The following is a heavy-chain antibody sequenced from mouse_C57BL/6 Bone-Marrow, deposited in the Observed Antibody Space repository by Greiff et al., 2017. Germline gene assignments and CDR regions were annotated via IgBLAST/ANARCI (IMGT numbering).Heavy chain of an antibody. Sequence: VQLQQSGAELVRPGASVKLSCTASGFNIKDAYMHWVKQRPEQGLEWIGWIDPENGDTVYASKFQGKATITADTSSNTAYLQLSSRTSEDTAVYYCTRYDGYYVYWYFDVWGTGTTVTVSS. J-gene: IGHJ1*03. D-gene: IGHD2-3*01. V-gene: IGHV14-4*01. CDR2: IDPENGDT. CDR1: GFNIKDAY. CDR3: TRYDGYYVYWYFDV.